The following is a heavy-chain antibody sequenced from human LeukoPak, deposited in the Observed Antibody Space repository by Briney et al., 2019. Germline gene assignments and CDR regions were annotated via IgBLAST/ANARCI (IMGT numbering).Heavy chain of an antibody. CDR2: INPNSGGT. Sequence: ASVKVSCKASGYTFIGYYMHWVRQAPAQGLEWMGWINPNSGGTNYAQKFQGRVTMTRDTSISTAYMELSRLRSDDTAVYYCARDRSSGSYNDYWGQGTLVTVSS. CDR1: GYTFIGYY. V-gene: IGHV1-2*02. J-gene: IGHJ4*02. CDR3: ARDRSSGSYNDY. D-gene: IGHD1-26*01.